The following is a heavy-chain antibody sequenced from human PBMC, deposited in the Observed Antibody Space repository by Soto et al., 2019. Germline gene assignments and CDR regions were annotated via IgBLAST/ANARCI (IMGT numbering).Heavy chain of an antibody. CDR1: GFTFSSYG. CDR3: AKGFNCGGDCYSPSY. Sequence: GGSLRLSCAASGFTFSSYGMHWVRQAPGKGLEWVAVISYDGSNKYYADSVKGRFTISRDNSKNTLYLQMNSLRAEDTAVYYCAKGFNCGGDCYSPSYWGQGTLVTVSS. CDR2: ISYDGSNK. D-gene: IGHD2-21*02. V-gene: IGHV3-30*18. J-gene: IGHJ4*02.